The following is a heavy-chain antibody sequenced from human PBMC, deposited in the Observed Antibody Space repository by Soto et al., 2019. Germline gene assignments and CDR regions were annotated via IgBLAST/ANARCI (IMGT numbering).Heavy chain of an antibody. CDR3: AKDLRRPTVTTGDAFDI. V-gene: IGHV3-23*01. J-gene: IGHJ3*02. Sequence: GESLKISCAASGFTFSSYAMSWVRQAPGKGLEWVSAISGSGDSTHYAGSVKGRFTISRDNSKNTLYLQMNSLRAEDTAVYYCAKDLRRPTVTTGDAFDIWGQGTMVTVSS. CDR1: GFTFSSYA. CDR2: ISGSGDST. D-gene: IGHD4-17*01.